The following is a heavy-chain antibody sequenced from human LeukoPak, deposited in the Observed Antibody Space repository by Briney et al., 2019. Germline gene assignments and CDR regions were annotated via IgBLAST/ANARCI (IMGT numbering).Heavy chain of an antibody. CDR1: GYTISSYG. CDR2: ISSYNGNT. J-gene: IGHJ3*02. Sequence: ASVKVSCKASGYTISSYGITWVRQAPGQGLEWMGWISSYNGNTNYAQKLQGRVTMTTDTSTSTAYMELRSLKADDTAVYYCARDATIFGVVIDGFDIWGQGTMVSVSS. CDR3: ARDATIFGVVIDGFDI. D-gene: IGHD3-3*01. V-gene: IGHV1-18*01.